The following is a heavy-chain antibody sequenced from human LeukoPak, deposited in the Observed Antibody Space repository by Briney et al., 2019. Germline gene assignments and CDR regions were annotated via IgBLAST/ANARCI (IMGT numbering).Heavy chain of an antibody. CDR3: DRNFDYWGAFDI. D-gene: IGHD3-3*01. V-gene: IGHV4-59*08. CDR2: IYYSGST. CDR1: GGSISSYY. J-gene: IGHJ3*02. Sequence: SETLSLTCTVSGGSISSYYWSWIRQPPGKGLEWIGYIYYSGSTNYNPSLKSRVTISVDTSKNQFSLKLSSVTAADTAVYFCDRNFDYWGAFDIWGQGTTVTVSS.